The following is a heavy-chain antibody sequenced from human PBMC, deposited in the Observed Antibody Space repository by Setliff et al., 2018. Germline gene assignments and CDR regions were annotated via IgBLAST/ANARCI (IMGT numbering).Heavy chain of an antibody. Sequence: SGPTLVHPTETLTLTCTVSGFSLSNVGMGVTWIRQPPGKALEWLAHIFSNDQKSYNSSPKSRVTISKDTSKSQVVLTMTNMDPVDTATYFCARDYSGWYGGAFDIWGPGTMVTVSS. CDR1: GFSLSNVGMG. V-gene: IGHV2-26*01. CDR3: ARDYSGWYGGAFDI. J-gene: IGHJ3*02. D-gene: IGHD6-19*01. CDR2: IFSNDQK.